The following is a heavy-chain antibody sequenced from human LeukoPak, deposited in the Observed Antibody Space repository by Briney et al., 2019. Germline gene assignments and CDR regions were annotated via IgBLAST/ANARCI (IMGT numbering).Heavy chain of an antibody. CDR1: GFTFDDYA. V-gene: IGHV3-9*01. Sequence: GGSLRLSCAASGFTFDDYAMHWVRQAPGKGLEWVSGISWNSGSIGYADSVKGRFTISRDNAKNSLYLQMNSLRAEDTAVYYCAKDIRGDGYNSRFDYWGQGTLVTVSP. CDR3: AKDIRGDGYNSRFDY. D-gene: IGHD5-24*01. CDR2: ISWNSGSI. J-gene: IGHJ4*02.